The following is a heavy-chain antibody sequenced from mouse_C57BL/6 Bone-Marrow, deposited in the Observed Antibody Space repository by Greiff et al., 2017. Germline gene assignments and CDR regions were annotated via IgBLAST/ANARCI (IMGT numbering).Heavy chain of an antibody. Sequence: VQLQQSGAELVKPGASVKLSCTASGFNINDYYMHWVKQRTEQGLEWIGRIDPEDGETKYAPKFQGKATLTADTSSNTAYLQLSSLTSEDTAVYYCARGSRGYWGQGTTLTVSS. J-gene: IGHJ2*01. CDR1: GFNINDYY. CDR2: IDPEDGET. CDR3: ARGSRGY. D-gene: IGHD1-1*01. V-gene: IGHV14-2*01.